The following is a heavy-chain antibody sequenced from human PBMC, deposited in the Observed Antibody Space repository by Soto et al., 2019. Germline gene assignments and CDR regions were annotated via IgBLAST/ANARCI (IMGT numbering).Heavy chain of an antibody. D-gene: IGHD5-12*01. V-gene: IGHV4-30-2*01. CDR2: IYSGST. J-gene: IGHJ4*02. CDR3: AAGGGLPRYY. CDR1: VGSISSGGYS. Sequence: QLQLQESGSGLVKPSQTLSLTCAVSVGSISSGGYSWSWIRQPPGKGLEWIGYIYSGSTYYNPSLKSRVTISVDRSKNQFSLKLSSVTAADTAVYYCAAGGGLPRYYWGQGTLVTVSS.